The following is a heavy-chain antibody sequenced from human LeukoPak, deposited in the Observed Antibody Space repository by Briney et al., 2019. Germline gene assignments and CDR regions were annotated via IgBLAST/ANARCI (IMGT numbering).Heavy chain of an antibody. D-gene: IGHD3-22*01. CDR2: IYFSGYT. J-gene: IGHJ4*02. Sequence: PSETLSLTCTVSGDSISSGGHDWGWIRQTPGKRLEWIGNIYFSGYTSYNPSLKSRLTMSVDTSKNQLFLNLDSVTAADTAVYYCARDSGFWLYWGQGTLVTVSS. CDR3: ARDSGFWLY. V-gene: IGHV4-39*07. CDR1: GDSISSGGHD.